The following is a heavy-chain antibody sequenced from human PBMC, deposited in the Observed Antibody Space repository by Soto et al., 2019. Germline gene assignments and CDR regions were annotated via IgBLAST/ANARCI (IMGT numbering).Heavy chain of an antibody. J-gene: IGHJ6*02. CDR3: ARVPDSSLGTMDV. Sequence: GESLKISCKGSGYSFTTYWIGWVRQLPGQGLEWMGVMFPGDSDTRYSPSFQGQVTMSADLSTNTAYLEWSSLKAADSAMYYCARVPDSSLGTMDVWGQGTTVTVSS. V-gene: IGHV5-51*01. CDR2: MFPGDSDT. CDR1: GYSFTTYW. D-gene: IGHD6-19*01.